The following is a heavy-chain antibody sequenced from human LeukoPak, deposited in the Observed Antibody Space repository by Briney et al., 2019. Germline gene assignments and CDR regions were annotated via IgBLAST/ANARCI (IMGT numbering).Heavy chain of an antibody. CDR1: GGSISSYY. J-gene: IGHJ4*02. Sequence: SETLSLTCTVSGGSISSYYWSWIGQPPGKGLEGIGYVHYTGNTNYNPSLKSRLTISVDTSKNQFSLKLSSVTAVDTAVYYCARESRREGYRFDYWGQGTLVTVSS. V-gene: IGHV4-59*01. CDR3: ARESRREGYRFDY. CDR2: VHYTGNT. D-gene: IGHD5-24*01.